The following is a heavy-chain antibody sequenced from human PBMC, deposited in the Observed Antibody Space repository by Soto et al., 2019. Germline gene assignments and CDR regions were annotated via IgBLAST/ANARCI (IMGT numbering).Heavy chain of an antibody. CDR1: GFTVSSND. V-gene: IGHV3-53*01. CDR3: ARLSTGGVAFDS. CDR2: IYSGGST. Sequence: PGGSLRLSGAASGFTVSSNDISWVRQAPGKGLEWVSVIYSGGSTYYADSVKGRFTISRDNSKNTLYLQMNSLRAEDTAVYYCARLSTGGVAFDSFRQGKMATI. J-gene: IGHJ3*02. D-gene: IGHD6-25*01.